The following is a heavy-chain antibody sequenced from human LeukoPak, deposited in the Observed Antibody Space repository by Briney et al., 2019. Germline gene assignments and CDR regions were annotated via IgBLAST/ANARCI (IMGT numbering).Heavy chain of an antibody. CDR2: IKQDGSEK. J-gene: IGHJ3*02. V-gene: IGHV3-7*01. CDR3: ARVRTTVTTFDAFDI. CDR1: GFTFSSYW. Sequence: GGSLRLSRAASGFTFSSYWMSWVRQAPGKGLEWVANIKQDGSEKYYVDSVKGRFTISRDNAKNSLYLQMNSLRAEDTAVYYCARVRTTVTTFDAFDIWGQGTMVTVSS. D-gene: IGHD4-17*01.